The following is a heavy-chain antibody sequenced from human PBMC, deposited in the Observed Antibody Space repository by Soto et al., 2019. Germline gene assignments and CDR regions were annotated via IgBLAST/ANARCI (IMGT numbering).Heavy chain of an antibody. Sequence: QVQLVQSGAEVKKPGASVKVSCKASGYTFTSYGISWVRQAPGQGLEWMGWISAYNGNTNYAQKLQGRVTMTTDNSTSTAYRELRSQRSEDTAVYYCAGVSCGEIVYYFDYWGQGTLVTVSS. CDR1: GYTFTSYG. D-gene: IGHD2-15*01. J-gene: IGHJ4*02. CDR2: ISAYNGNT. CDR3: AGVSCGEIVYYFDY. V-gene: IGHV1-18*01.